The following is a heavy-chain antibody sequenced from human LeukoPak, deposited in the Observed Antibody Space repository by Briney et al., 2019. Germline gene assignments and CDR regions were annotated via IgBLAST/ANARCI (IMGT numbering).Heavy chain of an antibody. CDR1: GGSISSGGYY. CDR2: IYYSGST. CDR3: ARGQSTFLPRSKKLDY. J-gene: IGHJ4*02. V-gene: IGHV4-31*03. Sequence: SQTLSLTCTVSGGSISSGGYYWSWIRQHPGKGLEWIGYIYYSGSTYYNPSLKSRVTISVDTSKNQFSLKLSSVTAADSAVYYCARGQSTFLPRSKKLDYWGQGTLVTVSS. D-gene: IGHD3-16*01.